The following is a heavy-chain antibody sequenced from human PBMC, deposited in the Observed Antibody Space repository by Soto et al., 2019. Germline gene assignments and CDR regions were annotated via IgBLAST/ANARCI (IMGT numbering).Heavy chain of an antibody. CDR1: GGSISSSSYY. D-gene: IGHD2-8*01. CDR2: IYYSGST. Sequence: PSETLSLTCTVSGGSISSSSYYWGWIRQPPGKGLEWIGSIYYSGSTYYNPSLKSRVTISVDTSKNQFSLKLSSVTAPDTAVYYCARLKPSHCTNGVCYGYYFDYWGQGTLVTVSS. V-gene: IGHV4-39*01. J-gene: IGHJ4*02. CDR3: ARLKPSHCTNGVCYGYYFDY.